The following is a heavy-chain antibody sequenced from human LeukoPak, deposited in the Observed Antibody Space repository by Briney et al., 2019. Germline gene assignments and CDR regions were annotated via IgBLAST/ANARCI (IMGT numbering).Heavy chain of an antibody. CDR2: ISSSGSTI. D-gene: IGHD3-9*01. CDR3: AGLDILTGYSPNGY. V-gene: IGHV3-11*01. CDR1: GFTLSDYY. J-gene: IGHJ4*02. Sequence: KPGGSLRLSYAASGFTLSDYYMSWIRQAPGKGLEWVSYISSSGSTIYYADSVKGRFTISRDNAKNSLYLQMNSLRAEDTAVYYCAGLDILTGYSPNGYWGQGTLVTVSS.